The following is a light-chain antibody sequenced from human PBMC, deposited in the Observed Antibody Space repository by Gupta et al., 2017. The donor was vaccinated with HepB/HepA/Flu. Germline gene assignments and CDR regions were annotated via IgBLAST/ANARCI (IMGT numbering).Light chain of an antibody. CDR3: QVLDTSSDQGV. Sequence: SYVLSQPPSVSVAPGKTATITCSGNNIGSKNVHWSQQNPGQAPSLLVYDDSNRPSGIPARFSGANSGNSATVTISRVEAGEEADYYCQVLDTSSDQGVFGGGTKVTVL. J-gene: IGLJ3*02. CDR1: NIGSKN. CDR2: DDS. V-gene: IGLV3-21*03.